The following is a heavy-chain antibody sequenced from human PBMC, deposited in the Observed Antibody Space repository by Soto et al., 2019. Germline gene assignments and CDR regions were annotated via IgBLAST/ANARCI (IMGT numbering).Heavy chain of an antibody. CDR1: GGTFSSYA. V-gene: IGHV1-69*13. D-gene: IGHD6-6*01. CDR3: AREDSSSSEGAVYYYYYGMDV. Sequence: ASVKVSCKASGGTFSSYAISWVRQAPGQGLEWMGGIIPIFGTANYAQKFQGRVTITADESTSTAYMELSSLRSEDTAVYYCAREDSSSSEGAVYYYYYGMDVWGQGTTVTVSS. J-gene: IGHJ6*02. CDR2: IIPIFGTA.